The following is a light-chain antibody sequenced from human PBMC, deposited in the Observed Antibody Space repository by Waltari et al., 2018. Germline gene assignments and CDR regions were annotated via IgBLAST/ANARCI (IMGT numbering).Light chain of an antibody. V-gene: IGLV4-69*01. J-gene: IGLJ3*02. CDR3: GTGGHGTWV. Sequence: QLVVTQSPSASAPLGASVKLTCTLSSGHSSNVIAWLQQRPEKGPRYLMKVNSDGSHSKGDRLPKRVAGSSSGAERYLTIASRHADDEADYYCGTGGHGTWVFGGGTKLTVL. CDR1: SGHSSNV. CDR2: VNSDGSH.